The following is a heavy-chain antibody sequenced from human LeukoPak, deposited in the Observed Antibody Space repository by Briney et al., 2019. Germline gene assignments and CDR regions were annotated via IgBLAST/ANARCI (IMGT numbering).Heavy chain of an antibody. Sequence: RASVKVSCKASGYTFTGYYMHWVRQAPGQGLEWMGWINPNSGGTNYAQKFQGRVTMTRDMSISTAYMELSRLRSDDTAVYYCARERRVVVVPAAIRSFWFDPWGQGTLVTVSS. V-gene: IGHV1-2*02. CDR1: GYTFTGYY. D-gene: IGHD2-2*01. CDR3: ARERRVVVVPAAIRSFWFDP. CDR2: INPNSGGT. J-gene: IGHJ5*02.